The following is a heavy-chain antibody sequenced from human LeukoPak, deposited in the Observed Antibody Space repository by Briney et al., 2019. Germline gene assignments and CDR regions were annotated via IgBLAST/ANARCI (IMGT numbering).Heavy chain of an antibody. D-gene: IGHD5-24*01. V-gene: IGHV1-46*01. J-gene: IGHJ4*02. CDR3: ARDPGHMATEYFDY. CDR1: GYTFTSYY. CDR2: INPSGGST. Sequence: ASVKVSCKASGYTFTSYYMHWVRQAPGQGLEWMGIINPSGGSTSYAQKFQGRVTMTIDTSTSTVYMELTSLRSDDTAVYYCARDPGHMATEYFDYWGQGTLVTVSS.